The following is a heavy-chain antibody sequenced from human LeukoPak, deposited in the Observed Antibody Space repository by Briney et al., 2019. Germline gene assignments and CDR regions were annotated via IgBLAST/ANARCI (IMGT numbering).Heavy chain of an antibody. D-gene: IGHD6-13*01. J-gene: IGHJ6*03. Sequence: GASVTVSCKTSGYTFTTYGISWVRQAPGQGLEWMGWISAHNGNTNYAQKLQGRVTMTTDTSTSTAYMELRSLRSDDTAVYYCARVSYSSSWDSRDYYYMDVWGEGTTVTVSS. CDR2: ISAHNGNT. V-gene: IGHV1-18*01. CDR3: ARVSYSSSWDSRDYYYMDV. CDR1: GYTFTTYG.